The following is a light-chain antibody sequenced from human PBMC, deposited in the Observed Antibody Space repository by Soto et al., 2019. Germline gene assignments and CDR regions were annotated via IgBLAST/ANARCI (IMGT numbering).Light chain of an antibody. CDR2: EAN. Sequence: QSALTQPASVSGSPGQSITVSCTGTSSDIGAYNYVSWYQQHPGKAPKVIIYEANNRPSGVSNRFSGSKSGNTASLTISGLQAEDEADYYCASFTTISTRIFGTGTKLTVL. J-gene: IGLJ1*01. V-gene: IGLV2-14*03. CDR3: ASFTTISTRI. CDR1: SSDIGAYNY.